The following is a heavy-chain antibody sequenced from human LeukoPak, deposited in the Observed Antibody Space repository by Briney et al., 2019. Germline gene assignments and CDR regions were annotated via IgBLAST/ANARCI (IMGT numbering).Heavy chain of an antibody. V-gene: IGHV3-74*03. CDR3: ARGGTATFDP. Sequence: GGSLRLSCAASGFTFSSYAMSWVRQAPGKGLEWVSRINNDGSDTTYADSVKGRFTISRDNAKNTLYLQMNSLGAEDTAVYYCARGGTATFDPWGQGTLVTVSS. CDR2: INNDGSDT. J-gene: IGHJ5*02. CDR1: GFTFSSYA. D-gene: IGHD4-17*01.